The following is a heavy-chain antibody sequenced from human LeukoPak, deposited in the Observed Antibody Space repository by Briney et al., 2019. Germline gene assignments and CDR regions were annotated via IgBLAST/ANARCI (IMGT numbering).Heavy chain of an antibody. J-gene: IGHJ3*02. CDR2: INPNSGGT. Sequence: ASVKVSCKASGYTFTGYYMHWVRQAPGQGLEWMGWINPNSGGTNYAQKFQGWVTMTRDTSISTAYMELSRLRSDDTAVYYCARTTYGDMTTVLTGAIDAFDIWGQGTMVTVSS. V-gene: IGHV1-2*04. D-gene: IGHD4-17*01. CDR1: GYTFTGYY. CDR3: ARTTYGDMTTVLTGAIDAFDI.